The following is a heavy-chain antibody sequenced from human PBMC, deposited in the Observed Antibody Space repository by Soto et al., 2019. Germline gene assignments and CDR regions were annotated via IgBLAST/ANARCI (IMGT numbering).Heavy chain of an antibody. CDR2: ISGSGGST. V-gene: IGHV3-23*01. Sequence: VGFLRLACAASGFTFSSYAMSWVRQAPGKGLEWVSAISGSGGSTYYADSVKGRFTISRDNSKNTLYLQMNSLRAEDTAVYYCAKDGDLYAFVTGYYLTGQYFDYWGQGTPVAVSS. J-gene: IGHJ4*02. CDR1: GFTFSSYA. D-gene: IGHD3-9*01. CDR3: AKDGDLYAFVTGYYLTGQYFDY.